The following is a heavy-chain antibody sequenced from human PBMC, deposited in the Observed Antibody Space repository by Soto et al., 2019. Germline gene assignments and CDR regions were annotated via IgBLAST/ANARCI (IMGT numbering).Heavy chain of an antibody. V-gene: IGHV1-69*01. CDR3: ARMYISGWDPSGLARHYYYYCMDV. CDR1: GGTSQLYS. J-gene: IGHJ6*04. Sequence: GASVKVSCQDSGGTSQLYSISWVRQAPGQGLQWLGGIIPIYGLTNYAQRFQVRVTLTADDSTSTAYMELRRMRSDDTAVYYCARMYISGWDPSGLARHYYYYCMDVWGKGTTVTVSS. CDR2: IIPIYGLT. D-gene: IGHD6-19*01.